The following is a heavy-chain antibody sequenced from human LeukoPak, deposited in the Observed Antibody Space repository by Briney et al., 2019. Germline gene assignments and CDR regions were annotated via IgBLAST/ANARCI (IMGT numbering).Heavy chain of an antibody. Sequence: SGTLSLTCAVSGGSISSNNWWSWVRQPPGKGLEWIGEIYHSGSTNYNPSLKSRVTISVDKSKNQFSLKLSSVTAADTAVYYCARGDDYAPDTVAFDVWGQGTMVTVSS. CDR3: ARGDDYAPDTVAFDV. V-gene: IGHV4-4*02. CDR1: GGSISSNNW. D-gene: IGHD4-17*01. J-gene: IGHJ3*01. CDR2: IYHSGST.